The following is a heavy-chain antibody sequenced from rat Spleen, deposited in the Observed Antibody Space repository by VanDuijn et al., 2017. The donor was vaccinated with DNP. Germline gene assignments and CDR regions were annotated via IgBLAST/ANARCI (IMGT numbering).Heavy chain of an antibody. CDR3: ARHGRRVFDY. CDR1: GFSFENYW. V-gene: IGHV5-31*01. Sequence: EVQLVASGRGLVQPGRSLKLSCVASGFSFENYWMTWIRQVPGKGLEWVASITSNGVSTYDSDSVKGRFTISRDNAKSTLYLEMNSLRSEDMATYYCARHGRRVFDYWGKGVMVTVSS. J-gene: IGHJ2*01. CDR2: ITSNGVST. D-gene: IGHD1-11*01.